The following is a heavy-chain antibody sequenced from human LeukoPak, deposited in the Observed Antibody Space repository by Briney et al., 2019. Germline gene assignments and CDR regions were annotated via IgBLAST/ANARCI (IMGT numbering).Heavy chain of an antibody. Sequence: GGSLRLSCAASAFTFSSYAMNWVRQAPGRGLEWVSAISGSGGSTHYADSVKGRFTISRDNSKNTLYLQMNSLRAEDTAVYYCAKGSSWGGRYYFDYWGLGTLVTVSS. V-gene: IGHV3-23*01. CDR3: AKGSSWGGRYYFDY. D-gene: IGHD3-16*01. J-gene: IGHJ4*02. CDR2: ISGSGGST. CDR1: AFTFSSYA.